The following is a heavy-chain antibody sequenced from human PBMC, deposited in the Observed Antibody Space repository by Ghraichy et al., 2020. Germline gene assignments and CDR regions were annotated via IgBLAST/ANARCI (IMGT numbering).Heavy chain of an antibody. D-gene: IGHD2-15*01. Sequence: GGSLRLSCAASGFTFSSYAMSWVRQAPGKGLEWVSAISGSGGSTYYADSVKGRFTISRDNSKNTLYLQMNSLRAEDTAVYYCAKAGGYCSGGSCYAYYYYGVDVWGQGTTVTVSS. CDR1: GFTFSSYA. CDR2: ISGSGGST. CDR3: AKAGGYCSGGSCYAYYYYGVDV. V-gene: IGHV3-23*01. J-gene: IGHJ6*02.